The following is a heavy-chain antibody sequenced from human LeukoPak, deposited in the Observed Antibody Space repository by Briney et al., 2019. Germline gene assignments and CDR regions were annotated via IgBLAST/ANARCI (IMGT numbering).Heavy chain of an antibody. CDR1: GGTFRSYA. J-gene: IGHJ3*02. V-gene: IGHV1-69*13. CDR3: ARGQDIVVVPAAIRPTGAFDI. Sequence: ASVKVSRKASGGTFRSYAISWVRQAPGQGLEWMGGIIPIIGTTNYAQKFQGRVTITADGSTSTAYMELSSLRSEDTAVYYCARGQDIVVVPAAIRPTGAFDIWGQGTMVTVSS. D-gene: IGHD2-2*02. CDR2: IIPIIGTT.